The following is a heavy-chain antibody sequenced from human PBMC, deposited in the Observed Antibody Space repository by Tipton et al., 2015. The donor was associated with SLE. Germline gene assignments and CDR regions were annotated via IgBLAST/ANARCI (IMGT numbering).Heavy chain of an antibody. CDR2: FSYSGNT. CDR3: GSSRGGCFDN. D-gene: IGHD3-16*01. V-gene: IGHV4-39*07. CDR1: SFSSYE. Sequence: SFSSYEMNWVRQSPGKGLEWIGSFSYSGNTFYNPSLKSRLTILVDKSRNQFSLKLSSVTAADTAVYFCGSSRGGCFDNWGQGTLVTVSS. J-gene: IGHJ4*02.